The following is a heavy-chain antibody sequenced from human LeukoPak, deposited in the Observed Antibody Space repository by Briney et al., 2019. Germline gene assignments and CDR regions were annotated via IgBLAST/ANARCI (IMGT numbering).Heavy chain of an antibody. V-gene: IGHV3-23*01. CDR3: AKEIRPNDC. J-gene: IGHJ4*02. CDR2: ISIGGDTT. Sequence: PGGSLRLSCAASGFTFSSHGMCWVRQAPGRGLEWVSSISIGGDTTYSDSVKGRFTISRDNPKNTLYLRLDSLRAEDTAIYYCAKEIRPNDCWGQGTLVTVSS. CDR1: GFTFSSHG. D-gene: IGHD4-17*01.